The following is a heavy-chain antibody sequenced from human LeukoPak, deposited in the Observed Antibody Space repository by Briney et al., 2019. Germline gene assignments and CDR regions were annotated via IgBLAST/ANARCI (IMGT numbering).Heavy chain of an antibody. D-gene: IGHD2-15*01. Sequence: ETLSLTCAVYGGSFSGYYWSWIRQPPGKGLEWVSSISSSSSYIYYADSVKGRFTISRDNAKNSLYLQMNSLRAEDTAVYYCARVFGFSVVDAFDIWGQGTMVTVSS. V-gene: IGHV3-21*01. CDR2: ISSSSSYI. CDR3: ARVFGFSVVDAFDI. J-gene: IGHJ3*02. CDR1: GGSFSGYY.